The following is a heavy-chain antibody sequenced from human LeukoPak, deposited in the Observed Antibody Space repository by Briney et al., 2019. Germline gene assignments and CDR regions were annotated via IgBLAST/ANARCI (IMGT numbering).Heavy chain of an antibody. J-gene: IGHJ4*02. D-gene: IGHD2-8*01. V-gene: IGHV4-61*02. CDR3: ASGYCTNGVCPNYFDY. CDR1: GGSISSGSYY. Sequence: SQTLSLTCTVSGGSISSGSYYWSWIRQPAGKGLEWIGRIYTSGSTNYNPSLKSRVTISVDTSKNQFSLKLSSVTAVDTAVYYCASGYCTNGVCPNYFDYWGQGTLVTVSS. CDR2: IYTSGST.